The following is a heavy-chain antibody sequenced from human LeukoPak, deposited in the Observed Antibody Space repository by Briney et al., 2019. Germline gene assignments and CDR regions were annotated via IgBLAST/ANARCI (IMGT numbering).Heavy chain of an antibody. Sequence: ETLSLTCTVSGDSITTSSYYWGWIRQPPGKGLGWIGNIYYSGSTYYNPSLKSRVTISVDTSKNQFSLWLSSVTAADTAVYYCARLETYDSTLDYWGQGTLVTVSS. CDR3: ARLETYDSTLDY. D-gene: IGHD3-22*01. V-gene: IGHV4-39*01. J-gene: IGHJ4*02. CDR1: GDSITTSSYY. CDR2: IYYSGST.